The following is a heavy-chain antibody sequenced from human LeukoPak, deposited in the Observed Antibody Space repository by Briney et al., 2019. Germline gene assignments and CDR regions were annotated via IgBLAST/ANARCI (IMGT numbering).Heavy chain of an antibody. J-gene: IGHJ4*02. CDR1: GYSSTSHW. Sequence: GESLKISCKASGYSSTSHWIGWVRQMSGKGLEWMGIIYPGDFETRYSPSFQGQVTISADKSISTAYLQWSSLKASDTAMYYCARTSSSWSIDGFDYWGQGTLVTVSS. CDR3: ARTSSSWSIDGFDY. D-gene: IGHD6-13*01. V-gene: IGHV5-51*01. CDR2: IYPGDFET.